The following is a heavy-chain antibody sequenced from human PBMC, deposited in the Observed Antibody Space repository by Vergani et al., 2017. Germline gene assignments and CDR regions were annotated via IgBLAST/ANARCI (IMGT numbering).Heavy chain of an antibody. D-gene: IGHD3-22*01. Sequence: QLQLQQSGPGLVQPSQTLSLTCIVSGDSSNNDYYYWSWIRQPPGKGLEWIGYIYYSGSTYQNPSLESRLTMSLDTSRTQFSLNLISVTAGDTAVYYCARVAGGSGGYYLGWGQGTPVTVSS. CDR2: IYYSGST. CDR3: ARVAGGSGGYYLG. J-gene: IGHJ4*02. V-gene: IGHV4-30-4*08. CDR1: GDSSNNDYYY.